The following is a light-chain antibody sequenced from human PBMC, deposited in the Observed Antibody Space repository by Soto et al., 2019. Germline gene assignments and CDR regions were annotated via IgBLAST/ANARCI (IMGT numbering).Light chain of an antibody. CDR3: QQYRT. CDR1: QSISRW. Sequence: DIQMTQSPAPLSAYVGDRVSITCRASQSISRWLTWYQQKPGKAPKLLIYEASSLESGVPSRFSGSGSGTEFTLTISGLQPDDFATYYCQQYRTFGQGTKVDIK. J-gene: IGKJ1*01. V-gene: IGKV1-5*01. CDR2: EAS.